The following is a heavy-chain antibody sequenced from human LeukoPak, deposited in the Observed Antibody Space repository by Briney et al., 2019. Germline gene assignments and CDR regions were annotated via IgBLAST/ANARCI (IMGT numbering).Heavy chain of an antibody. CDR2: ISYDGSNK. J-gene: IGHJ4*02. CDR3: AKALAPGDY. CDR1: GFTFSSYG. V-gene: IGHV3-30*18. Sequence: PGGSLRLSCAASGFTFSSYGMHWVRQAPGKGLEWVAVISYDGSNKYYADSVKGRFTISRDNSKNTLYLQMNSLRAEDTAVYYCAKALAPGDYWGQGTLVTVSS.